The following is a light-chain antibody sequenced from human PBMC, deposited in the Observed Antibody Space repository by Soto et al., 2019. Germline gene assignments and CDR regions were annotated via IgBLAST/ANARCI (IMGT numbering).Light chain of an antibody. V-gene: IGKV3-11*01. CDR1: QSVSSY. CDR2: DAS. Sequence: EIVLTQSPATLSLSPGERATLSCRASQSVSSYLAWYQQKPGQAPRLLIYDASNRATGIPARFSGSGSGTDFTLTIGSLEAEDFAVYYCQQRSNWVTFGQGTRLEIK. CDR3: QQRSNWVT. J-gene: IGKJ5*01.